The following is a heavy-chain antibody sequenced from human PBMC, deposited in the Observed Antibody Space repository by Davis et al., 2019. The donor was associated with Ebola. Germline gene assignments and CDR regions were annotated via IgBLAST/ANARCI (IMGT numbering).Heavy chain of an antibody. CDR3: AGSGVAAAVDY. J-gene: IGHJ4*02. CDR1: GGSFSGYY. Sequence: PSDTLSLTCAVYGGSFSGYYSTWIPQSPGKGLEWIGAINHSGSTNYNPSLKSRVTLSVDTSKNQLSLKLSSVTAADTAVYYCAGSGVAAAVDYWGQGTLVTVSS. V-gene: IGHV4-34*01. CDR2: INHSGST. D-gene: IGHD6-13*01.